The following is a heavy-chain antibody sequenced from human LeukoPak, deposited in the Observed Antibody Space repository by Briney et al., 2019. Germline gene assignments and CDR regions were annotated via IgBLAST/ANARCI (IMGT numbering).Heavy chain of an antibody. D-gene: IGHD4-17*01. V-gene: IGHV3-23*01. CDR3: ARGMTTVTTGDY. CDR1: GFTFTNYA. Sequence: GGSLRLSCAASGFTFTNYAMSWVRQAPGTGLEWVSTISVSGTYTNYADSVRGRFTISRVNSNNTVYLHLNTLRAEDTAIYYCARGMTTVTTGDYWGQGILVTVSS. J-gene: IGHJ4*02. CDR2: ISVSGTYT.